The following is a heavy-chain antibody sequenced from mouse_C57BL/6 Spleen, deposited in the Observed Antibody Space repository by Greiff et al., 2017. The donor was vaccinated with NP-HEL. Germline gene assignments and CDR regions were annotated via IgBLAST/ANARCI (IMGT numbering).Heavy chain of an antibody. CDR2: IYWDDDK. Sequence: QVTLKESGPGILQSSQTLSLTCSFSGFSLSTSGMGVSWIRQPSGKGLEWLAHIYWDDDKRYNPSLKSRLTISKDTSRNQVFLKITSVDTADTATYYCARSYYGYDEGVYYAMDYWGQGTSVTVSS. CDR3: ARSYYGYDEGVYYAMDY. V-gene: IGHV8-12*01. D-gene: IGHD2-2*01. CDR1: GFSLSTSGMG. J-gene: IGHJ4*01.